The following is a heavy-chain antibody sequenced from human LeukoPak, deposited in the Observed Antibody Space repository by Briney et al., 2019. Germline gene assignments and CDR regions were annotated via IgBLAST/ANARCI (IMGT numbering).Heavy chain of an antibody. D-gene: IGHD3-22*01. J-gene: IGHJ4*02. CDR1: GFTFSSYS. V-gene: IGHV3-21*01. CDR2: ISSSSSYI. Sequence: GGSLRLSCAASGFTFSSYSMNWVRQAPGKGLEWVSSISSSSSYIYYADSVKGRFTISGDNAKNSLYLQMNSLRAEDTAVYYCARVGITMIVPLDYWGQGTLVTVSS. CDR3: ARVGITMIVPLDY.